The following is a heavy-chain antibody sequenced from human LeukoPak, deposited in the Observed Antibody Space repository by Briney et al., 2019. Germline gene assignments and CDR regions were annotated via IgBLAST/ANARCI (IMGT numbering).Heavy chain of an antibody. Sequence: PGGSLRLSCAASGFTFSSYSMNWVRQAPGKGLEWVSYISSSSSTIYYADSVKGRFTISRDNAKNSLYLQMNSLRAEDTAVYYCAVVVVAATLDYWGQGTLVTVSS. V-gene: IGHV3-48*01. CDR2: ISSSSSTI. D-gene: IGHD2-15*01. J-gene: IGHJ4*02. CDR1: GFTFSSYS. CDR3: AVVVVAATLDY.